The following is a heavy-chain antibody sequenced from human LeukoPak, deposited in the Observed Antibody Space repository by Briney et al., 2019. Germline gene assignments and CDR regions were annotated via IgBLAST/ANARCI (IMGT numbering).Heavy chain of an antibody. V-gene: IGHV3-21*01. CDR1: GFTFSSYS. Sequence: GESLRLSCAASGFTFSSYSMNWVRQAPGKGLEWLSSISSNTSYIYYADSVKGRFTISRDNAKNSLCLQMNSLRAEDTAVYYCARVAGSSGWYHHFDYWGQGTLVPVSS. D-gene: IGHD6-19*01. CDR3: ARVAGSSGWYHHFDY. J-gene: IGHJ4*02. CDR2: ISSNTSYI.